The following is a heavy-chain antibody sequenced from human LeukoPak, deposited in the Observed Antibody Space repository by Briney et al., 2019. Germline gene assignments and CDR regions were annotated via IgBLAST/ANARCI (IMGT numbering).Heavy chain of an antibody. J-gene: IGHJ4*02. Sequence: SETLSLTCTVSGGSISSYYWSWIRQPPGKGLEWIGYIYYSGSTNYNPSLKSRVTISVDTSKNQFSLKLSSVTAAVTAVYYCARGYYYDSSDYWGQGTLVTVSS. CDR3: ARGYYYDSSDY. CDR2: IYYSGST. V-gene: IGHV4-59*01. D-gene: IGHD3-22*01. CDR1: GGSISSYY.